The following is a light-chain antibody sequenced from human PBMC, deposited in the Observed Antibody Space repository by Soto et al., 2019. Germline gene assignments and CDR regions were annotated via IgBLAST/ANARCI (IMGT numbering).Light chain of an antibody. Sequence: QSALTQPASVSGSPGQSITVSCIGTSSDVGAYDLVSWYQQHPGSAPRLIIYENIRRPSGIPSRFSGSKSGNTASLTISGLRAEDEDNYHCCSYAGNRIFIFGGGTKLTVL. CDR1: SSDVGAYDL. V-gene: IGLV2-23*01. CDR3: CSYAGNRIFI. CDR2: ENI. J-gene: IGLJ2*01.